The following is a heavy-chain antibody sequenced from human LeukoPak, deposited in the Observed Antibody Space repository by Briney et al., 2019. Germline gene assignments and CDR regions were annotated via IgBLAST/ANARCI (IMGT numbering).Heavy chain of an antibody. CDR2: IYYSGST. Sequence: SETLSLTCTASGGSLSSSSYYWGWIRQPPGKGLEWIGSIYYSGSTYYNPSLKSRVTISVDTSKNQFSLKLSSVTAADTAVYYCASLYGDYPNWGQGTLVTVSS. D-gene: IGHD4-17*01. V-gene: IGHV4-39*07. J-gene: IGHJ4*02. CDR1: GGSLSSSSYY. CDR3: ASLYGDYPN.